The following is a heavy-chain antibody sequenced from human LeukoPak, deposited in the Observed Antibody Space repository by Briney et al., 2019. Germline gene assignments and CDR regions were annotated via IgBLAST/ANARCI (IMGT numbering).Heavy chain of an antibody. CDR1: GGSISSTNYY. V-gene: IGHV4-39*01. Sequence: SETLSLTCTVSGGSISSTNYYWGWIRQPPGKGLEWIGSIHYSGTTYYNPSLKSRVTISVDPSKNQFSLKLSSVTAADTAVYYCAGASGSYSFRRFDPWGQGTLVTVSS. D-gene: IGHD1-26*01. J-gene: IGHJ5*02. CDR2: IHYSGTT. CDR3: AGASGSYSFRRFDP.